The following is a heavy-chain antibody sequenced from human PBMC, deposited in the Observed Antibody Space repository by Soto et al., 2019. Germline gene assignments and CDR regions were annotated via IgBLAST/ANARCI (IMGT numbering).Heavy chain of an antibody. D-gene: IGHD5-12*01. CDR2: IYYPGST. CDR3: ARGRGFSGYDWDY. CDR1: GGSISSYF. V-gene: IGHV4-59*01. Sequence: QVQLQESGPGLVKPSETLSLTCTVSGGSISSYFWSWIRQPPGKGLEWIGYIYYPGSTNYNPSLKSRVSISVDMSNNQFSLKLSSVTAADTAVYFCARGRGFSGYDWDYWGQGTLVTVSS. J-gene: IGHJ4*02.